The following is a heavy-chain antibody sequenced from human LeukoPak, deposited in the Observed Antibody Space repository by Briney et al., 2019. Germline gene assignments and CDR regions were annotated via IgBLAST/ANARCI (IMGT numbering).Heavy chain of an antibody. CDR3: ARVVSAPCSSGWYGNYFDY. Sequence: KPSETLSLTCTVSGGSISSYYWSWIRQPAGKGLEWIGRIYTSGSTNYNPSLKSRVTMSVDTSKNQFSLKLSSVTAADTAVYYCARVVSAPCSSGWYGNYFDYWGQGTLVTVSS. D-gene: IGHD6-19*01. CDR2: IYTSGST. CDR1: GGSISSYY. J-gene: IGHJ4*02. V-gene: IGHV4-4*07.